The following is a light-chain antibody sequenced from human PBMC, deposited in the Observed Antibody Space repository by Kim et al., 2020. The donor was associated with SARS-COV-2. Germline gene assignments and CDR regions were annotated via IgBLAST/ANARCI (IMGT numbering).Light chain of an antibody. V-gene: IGLV2-11*01. Sequence: SPGKSATITCTETSSDVGSYNYVSWYQQHPGKAPKLIIYDVTKRPSGVPDRFSGSKSGNTASLTISGLQAEDEADYYCCSYAGSVVFGGGTKLTVL. CDR2: DVT. J-gene: IGLJ2*01. CDR1: SSDVGSYNY. CDR3: CSYAGSVV.